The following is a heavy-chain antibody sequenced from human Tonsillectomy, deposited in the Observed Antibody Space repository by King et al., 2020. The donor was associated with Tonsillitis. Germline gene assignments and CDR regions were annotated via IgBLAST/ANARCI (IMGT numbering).Heavy chain of an antibody. J-gene: IGHJ5*02. CDR3: AGLGYYDSSGYYYVGWFDP. Sequence: VQLQQWGAGLLKPSETLSLTCAVYGGSFSGYYWSWIRQPPGKGLEWIGEINHSGSTNYNPSLKSRVTISVDTSKNQFSLTLSSVTAADTAVYYCAGLGYYDSSGYYYVGWFDPWGQGTLVTVSS. D-gene: IGHD3-22*01. CDR1: GGSFSGYY. V-gene: IGHV4-34*01. CDR2: INHSGST.